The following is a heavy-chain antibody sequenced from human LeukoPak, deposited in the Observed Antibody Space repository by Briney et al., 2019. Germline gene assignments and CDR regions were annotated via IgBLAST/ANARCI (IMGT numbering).Heavy chain of an antibody. V-gene: IGHV4-39*01. CDR3: ARHASVDGIWPRPLDD. CDR2: IYYSGST. Sequence: SETLSLTCTVSGGSLSSGSYYWGWIRQSPGKGLEWIGNIYYSGSTHYNPSLKSRVTISVDTSKNQFSLKMTSVTAADTAVYYCARHASVDGIWPRPLDDGGQGSQVTVSS. J-gene: IGHJ4*02. CDR1: GGSLSSGSYY. D-gene: IGHD3-9*01.